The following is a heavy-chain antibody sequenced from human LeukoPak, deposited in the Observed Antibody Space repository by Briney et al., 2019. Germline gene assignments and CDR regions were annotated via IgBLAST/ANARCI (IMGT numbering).Heavy chain of an antibody. D-gene: IGHD4-17*01. V-gene: IGHV3-7*01. J-gene: IGHJ4*02. CDR2: INQDGSEK. CDR1: GITFSNYN. CDR3: ARGSGDLDY. Sequence: GGSLRLSCAAPGITFSNYNMDWVRQAPGKGLEWVASINQDGSEKYCVDSVKGRFTISRDNAKNSLYLQMNSLRAEDTAVYYCARGSGDLDYWGQGTLVTVSS.